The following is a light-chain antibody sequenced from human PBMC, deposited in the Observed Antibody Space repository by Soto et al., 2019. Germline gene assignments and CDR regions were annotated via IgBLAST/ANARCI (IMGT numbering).Light chain of an antibody. CDR2: DAS. V-gene: IGKV3-11*01. Sequence: EIVLTQSPATLSLSPGKRATLSCRASQSVDSHVLCYQQKPGQAPSLLIFDASNRATGIPARFSGSGSGADFTLTISSLEPEDFAVYYCQQRGSAPRTFGQGTKVEIK. CDR3: QQRGSAPRT. J-gene: IGKJ1*01. CDR1: QSVDSH.